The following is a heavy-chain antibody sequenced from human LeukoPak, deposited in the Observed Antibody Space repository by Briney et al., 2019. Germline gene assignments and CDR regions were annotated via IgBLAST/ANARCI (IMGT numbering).Heavy chain of an antibody. CDR2: INPNSGGT. J-gene: IGHJ5*02. D-gene: IGHD1-1*01. V-gene: IGHV1-2*02. CDR3: ARDLRTGLKSRRFDP. Sequence: ASVKVSCKASGYTFTGYYMHWVRQAPGQGLEWMGWINPNSGGTNYAQKFQGRVTMTRDTFISTAYMELSRLRSDDTAVYYCARDLRTGLKSRRFDPWGQGTLVTVSS. CDR1: GYTFTGYY.